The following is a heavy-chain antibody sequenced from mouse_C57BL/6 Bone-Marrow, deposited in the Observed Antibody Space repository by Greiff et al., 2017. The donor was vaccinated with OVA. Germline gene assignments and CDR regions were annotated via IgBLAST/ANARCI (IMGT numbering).Heavy chain of an antibody. D-gene: IGHD2-2*01. J-gene: IGHJ3*01. CDR3: ARPEGYGYDEGFAY. CDR1: GYTFTSYW. CDR2: IHPNSGST. V-gene: IGHV1-64*01. Sequence: QVQLQQPGAELVKPGASVKLSCKASGYTFTSYWMHWVKQRPGQGLEWIGMIHPNSGSTNYNEKFKSKATLTVDKSSSTAYMQLSSLTSEDSAVYYGARPEGYGYDEGFAYWGQGTLVTVSA.